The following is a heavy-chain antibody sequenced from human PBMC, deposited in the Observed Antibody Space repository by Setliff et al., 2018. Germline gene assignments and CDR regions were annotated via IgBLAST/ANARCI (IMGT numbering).Heavy chain of an antibody. CDR2: IYRGDRDT. CDR3: AKPQLELRWGFES. D-gene: IGHD1-7*01. Sequence: GWSLRLSCAASGFTFSGFAMSWVRQAPGKGLEWVSIIYRGDRDTFYTDSVKGRFTIFRDSSKNTLYLQMTSLRAEDTAVYYCAKPQLELRWGFESWGQGTLVTVSS. V-gene: IGHV3-23*03. J-gene: IGHJ4*02. CDR1: GFTFSGFA.